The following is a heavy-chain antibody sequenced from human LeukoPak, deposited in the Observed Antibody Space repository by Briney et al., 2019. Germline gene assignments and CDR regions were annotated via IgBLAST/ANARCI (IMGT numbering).Heavy chain of an antibody. Sequence: SSETLSLTCAVYGGSFSGYYWSWIRQPPGKGLEWIGEINHSGSTNYNPSLKSRVTISVDKSKNQFSLKLSSVTAAGTAVYYCARAPYYYDSSGYYFFDIWGQGTMVTVSS. CDR2: INHSGST. CDR1: GGSFSGYY. D-gene: IGHD3-22*01. J-gene: IGHJ3*02. CDR3: ARAPYYYDSSGYYFFDI. V-gene: IGHV4-34*01.